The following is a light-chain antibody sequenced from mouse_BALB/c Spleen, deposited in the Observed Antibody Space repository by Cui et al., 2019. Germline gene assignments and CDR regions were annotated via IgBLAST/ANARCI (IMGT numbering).Light chain of an antibody. CDR2: VVG. CDR1: QSLLDSDGKTN. Sequence: DVVMTQTPLTLSVTIGQPASISCKSSQSLLDSDGKTNGKWWGQRRGQSAKRLIEVVGKRDCGVADRFSGSGSGTDFTLKISRVEAEDLGVYYCWQGTHFPQTFGGGTKLEIK. V-gene: IGKV1-135*01. J-gene: IGKJ1*01. CDR3: WQGTHFPQT.